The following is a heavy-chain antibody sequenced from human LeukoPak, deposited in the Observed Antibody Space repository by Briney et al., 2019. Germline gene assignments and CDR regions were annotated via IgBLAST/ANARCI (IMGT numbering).Heavy chain of an antibody. CDR1: GFTFSSYA. CDR3: AREGLSEGAFDI. J-gene: IGHJ3*02. V-gene: IGHV3-30-3*01. Sequence: GGSLRLSCAASGFTFSSYAMHWVRQAPGKGLEWVAVISYDGSNKYYADSVKGRFTISRDNSKNTLYLQMNSLRAEDTAVYYCAREGLSEGAFDIWGQGTMVTVSS. CDR2: ISYDGSNK.